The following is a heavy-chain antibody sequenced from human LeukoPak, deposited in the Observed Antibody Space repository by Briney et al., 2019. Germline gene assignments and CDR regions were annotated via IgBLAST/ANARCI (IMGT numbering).Heavy chain of an antibody. Sequence: SETLSLTCIVPGGSISSSSYYWAWIRQSPGKGLEWIGTFSSGGSAYYNPSLTSRVSISKDTSDNQFSLRLYSVTAADAAVYYCARKQTGTMYDVWGQGTQVTVSS. V-gene: IGHV4-39*07. CDR2: FSSGGSA. D-gene: IGHD1-7*01. J-gene: IGHJ4*02. CDR1: GGSISSSSYY. CDR3: ARKQTGTMYDV.